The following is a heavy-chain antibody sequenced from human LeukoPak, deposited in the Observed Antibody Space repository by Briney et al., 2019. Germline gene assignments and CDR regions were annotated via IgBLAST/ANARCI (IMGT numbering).Heavy chain of an antibody. D-gene: IGHD2-15*01. CDR1: GFTFSSFA. CDR2: IGGGGDNT. V-gene: IGHV3-23*01. J-gene: IGHJ4*02. Sequence: PGGSLRLSCAASGFTFSSFAMSWVRQAPGKGLEWVSVIGGGGDNTYYAGSVKGRFTISRDNSKNTLYLQMNSLRAEDTAIYYCAKNRGSSCYSALDCWGQGALVTV. CDR3: AKNRGSSCYSALDC.